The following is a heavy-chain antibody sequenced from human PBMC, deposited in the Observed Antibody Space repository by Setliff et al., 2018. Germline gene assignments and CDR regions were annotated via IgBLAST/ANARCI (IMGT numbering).Heavy chain of an antibody. CDR1: GFTFSTFA. CDR2: ISGTGSNT. D-gene: IGHD3-22*01. Sequence: PGGSLRLSCAASGFTFSTFAMTWVRQAPGKGLEWVSSISGTGSNTYYADSVKGRFTISRDNAKNSVYLQVNSLRAEDTAVYYCATNPPKGPSGGYYYDDPYYYYMDVWGKGTTVTVSS. V-gene: IGHV3-23*01. CDR3: ATNPPKGPSGGYYYDDPYYYYMDV. J-gene: IGHJ6*03.